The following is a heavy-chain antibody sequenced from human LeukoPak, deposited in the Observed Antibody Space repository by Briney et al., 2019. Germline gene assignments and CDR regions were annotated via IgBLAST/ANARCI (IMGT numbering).Heavy chain of an antibody. J-gene: IGHJ5*02. Sequence: GGSLRLSCAASGFXFSSYEINWVRQAPGKGLEWVSYISSSGSTKDYADSVKGRFTISRDNAKSSLYLQMNSLRAEDTGVYYCARELERSGFDPWGQGTLVTVSS. CDR1: GFXFSSYE. CDR3: ARELERSGFDP. D-gene: IGHD6-19*01. CDR2: ISSSGSTK. V-gene: IGHV3-48*03.